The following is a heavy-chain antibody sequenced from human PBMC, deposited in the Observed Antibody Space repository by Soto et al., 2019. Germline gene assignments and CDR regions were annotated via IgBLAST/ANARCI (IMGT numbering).Heavy chain of an antibody. J-gene: IGHJ5*02. V-gene: IGHV1-69*06. CDR2: IIPIFGTA. CDR1: GGTFSSYA. D-gene: IGHD5-18*01. CDR3: ASSRRDTDMVNSWFDP. Sequence: QVQLVQSGAEVKKPGSSVKVSCKASGGTFSSYAISWVRQAPGQGLEWMGGIIPIFGTANYAQKFQGRVTITADKSTSTAYMELSSLRSEDTAVYYCASSRRDTDMVNSWFDPWGQGTLVTVSS.